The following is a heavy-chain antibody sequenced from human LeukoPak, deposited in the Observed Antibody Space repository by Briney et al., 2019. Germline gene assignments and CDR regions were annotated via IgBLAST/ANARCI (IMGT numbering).Heavy chain of an antibody. V-gene: IGHV4-34*01. D-gene: IGHD3-10*01. CDR2: INHSGST. CDR3: ARGSPTYYYGSGSPMADY. J-gene: IGHJ4*02. Sequence: PSETLSLTCAVYGGSFSGYYWSWLRQPPGKGLEWIGEINHSGSTNYNPSLKSRVTISVDTSKNQFSLKLSSVTAADTAVYYCARGSPTYYYGSGSPMADYWGQGTLVTVSS. CDR1: GGSFSGYY.